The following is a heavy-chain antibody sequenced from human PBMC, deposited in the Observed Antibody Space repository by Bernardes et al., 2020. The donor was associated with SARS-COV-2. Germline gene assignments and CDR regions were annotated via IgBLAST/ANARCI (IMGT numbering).Heavy chain of an antibody. J-gene: IGHJ4*02. D-gene: IGHD6-13*01. Sequence: GAYRKSSSEASGYSITHYWIAWVRPIPGKGLEWMGVIYPRDSDTRYSPSFQGHVTISADKSINTAYLQWSSLKASDTAIYYCATSNVAAADKYYFEYWGQGTQVTVSS. CDR1: GYSITHYW. V-gene: IGHV5-51*01. CDR3: ATSNVAAADKYYFEY. CDR2: IYPRDSDT.